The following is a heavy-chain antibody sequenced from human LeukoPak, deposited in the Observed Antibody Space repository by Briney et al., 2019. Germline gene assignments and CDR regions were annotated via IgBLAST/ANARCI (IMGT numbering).Heavy chain of an antibody. J-gene: IGHJ6*03. D-gene: IGHD2-21*01. CDR3: AKDNQLAYCGGDCYFPDYYYYYMDV. CDR1: GFTFNIYA. V-gene: IGHV3-23*01. Sequence: PGGSLRLSCAASGFTFNIYAMSWVRQAPGKGLEWVSSITSSGDATFHADSVKDRFTISRDNSKSTLYLQMSRLRVEDTAVYYCAKDNQLAYCGGDCYFPDYYYYYMDVWGKGTTVTVSS. CDR2: ITSSGDAT.